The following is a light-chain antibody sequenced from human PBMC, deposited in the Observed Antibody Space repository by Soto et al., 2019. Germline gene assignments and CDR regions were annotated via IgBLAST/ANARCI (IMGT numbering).Light chain of an antibody. CDR2: LAS. J-gene: IGKJ3*01. V-gene: IGKV2-28*01. CDR3: MQALQTPPA. CDR1: QSLLHSNGYNY. Sequence: IVMTQSPLSLPVIPGEPASISCRSSQSLLHSNGYNYLDWYLQRPGQSPQLLIYLASYRAPGVPDRFSGSGSGSDFTLKISRVEPEDVGVYYCMQALQTPPAVGPGTKVDIK.